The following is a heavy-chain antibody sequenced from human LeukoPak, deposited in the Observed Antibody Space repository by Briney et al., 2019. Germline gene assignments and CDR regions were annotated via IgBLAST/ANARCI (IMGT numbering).Heavy chain of an antibody. J-gene: IGHJ4*02. CDR1: SYSISSGYY. D-gene: IGHD1-26*01. CDR2: IYHSGST. CDR3: ARNLVGAPRYFDF. Sequence: SETLSLTCTVSSYSISSGYYWGWIRQPPGKGLEWIGSIYHSGSTYYNPSLKSRVTISVDTSKNQFSLKLSSVTAADTAVYYCARNLVGAPRYFDFWGQGTLVTVSS. V-gene: IGHV4-38-2*02.